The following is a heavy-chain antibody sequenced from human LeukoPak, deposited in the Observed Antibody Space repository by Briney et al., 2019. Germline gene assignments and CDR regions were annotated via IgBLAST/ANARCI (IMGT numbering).Heavy chain of an antibody. D-gene: IGHD5-12*01. CDR3: AKDGNSGYDFYFFDY. CDR2: IRYDGSNK. Sequence: GGSLRLSCAASGFTFSSYGMHWVRQAPGKGLEWVAFIRYDGSNKYYADSVKGRFTISRDNSKNTLYLQTNSLRAEDTAVYYCAKDGNSGYDFYFFDYWGQGTLVTVSS. V-gene: IGHV3-30*02. CDR1: GFTFSSYG. J-gene: IGHJ4*02.